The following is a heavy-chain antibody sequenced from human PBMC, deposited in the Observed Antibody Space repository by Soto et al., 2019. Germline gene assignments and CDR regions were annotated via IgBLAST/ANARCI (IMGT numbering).Heavy chain of an antibody. J-gene: IGHJ3*01. CDR1: GGSISSYY. CDR2: IFYSGST. CDR3: ARLYGLDAFDF. D-gene: IGHD3-16*02. V-gene: IGHV4-59*08. Sequence: SETLSLTCTVSGGSISSYYWSWIRQPPGKGLEWIGYIFYSGSTNYNPSLKSRVTISVDTSKNQFSLKLSSVTAADTAVYYCARLYGLDAFDFWGQGTMVTVSS.